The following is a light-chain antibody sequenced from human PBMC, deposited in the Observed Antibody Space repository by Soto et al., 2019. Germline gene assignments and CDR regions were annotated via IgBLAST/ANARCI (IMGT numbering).Light chain of an antibody. Sequence: DIQMTQSPSTLSASVGDIVTITCRASQSIISWLAWYQQKPGKAPKLLIFQASSLKSGVPSRFSGSGSATEYTLTISSLQPDDFATYYCEDYSSSSGLTFGGGTKVEIK. V-gene: IGKV1-5*03. CDR1: QSIISW. J-gene: IGKJ4*01. CDR3: EDYSSSSGLT. CDR2: QAS.